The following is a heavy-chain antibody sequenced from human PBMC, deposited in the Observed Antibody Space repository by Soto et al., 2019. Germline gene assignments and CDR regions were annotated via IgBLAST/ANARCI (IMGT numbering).Heavy chain of an antibody. D-gene: IGHD4-4*01. Sequence: SETLSLTCAVSGYSITNGYYWGWVRQPPGKGLEWIGSIYHSGNTYYNPSLKSRVTISLDTSKNQFSRKLTSVTAADTAMYYCARTTGRHLDFWGQGILVTVSS. CDR3: ARTTGRHLDF. CDR1: GYSITNGYY. V-gene: IGHV4-38-2*01. J-gene: IGHJ4*02. CDR2: IYHSGNT.